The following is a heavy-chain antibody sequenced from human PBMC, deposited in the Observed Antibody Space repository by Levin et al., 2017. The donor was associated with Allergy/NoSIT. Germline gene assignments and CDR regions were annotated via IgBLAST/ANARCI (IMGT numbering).Heavy chain of an antibody. Sequence: PSETLSLTCTVSGGSISSYYWSWIRQPPGKGLEWIGYIYYSGSTNYNPSLKSRVTISVDTSKNQFSLKLSSVTAADTAVYYCARVGADRDGYNYDYWGQGTLVTVSS. CDR3: ARVGADRDGYNYDY. CDR1: GGSISSYY. V-gene: IGHV4-59*01. J-gene: IGHJ4*02. CDR2: IYYSGST. D-gene: IGHD5-24*01.